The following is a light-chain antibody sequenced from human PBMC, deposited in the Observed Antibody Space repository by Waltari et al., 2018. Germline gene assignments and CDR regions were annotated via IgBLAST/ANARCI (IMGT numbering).Light chain of an antibody. Sequence: DIQMTQSPSTLSASVGDRVTITCRASQSIKSWLAWYQQKPGKAPKLLIYDGTSLESGVPSRFSGSESGTEFTLTVSSLQPDDFATYYCQQYHKYPYTFGQGPSWRSN. CDR1: QSIKSW. J-gene: IGKJ2*01. CDR3: QQYHKYPYT. CDR2: DGT. V-gene: IGKV1-5*01.